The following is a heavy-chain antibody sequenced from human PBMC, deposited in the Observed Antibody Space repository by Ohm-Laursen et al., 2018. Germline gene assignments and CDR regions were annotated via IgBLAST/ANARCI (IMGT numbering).Heavy chain of an antibody. CDR2: IHHTGYT. V-gene: IGHV4-59*08. CDR1: GDSISAHY. Sequence: SDTLSLTCCVSGDSISAHYWSWIRQPPGKGLEWIGYIHHTGYTTYNPSLKSRVTISVDTSKKQFSLKLNSVTTADTAVYYCARGLSVIVVVIKTFDIWGQGTMVTVSS. D-gene: IGHD3-22*01. CDR3: ARGLSVIVVVIKTFDI. J-gene: IGHJ3*02.